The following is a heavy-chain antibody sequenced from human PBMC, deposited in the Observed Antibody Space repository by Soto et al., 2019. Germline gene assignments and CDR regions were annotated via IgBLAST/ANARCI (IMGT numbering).Heavy chain of an antibody. D-gene: IGHD4-4*01. V-gene: IGHV3-23*01. Sequence: HPGGSLRLSCAASGFTFSSYAMSWVRQAPGKGLEWVSAISGSGGSTYYADSVKGRFTISRDNSKNTLYLQMNSLRAEDTAVYYRAKSEDGNSKFDYWGQGTLVTVSS. J-gene: IGHJ4*02. CDR2: ISGSGGST. CDR1: GFTFSSYA. CDR3: AKSEDGNSKFDY.